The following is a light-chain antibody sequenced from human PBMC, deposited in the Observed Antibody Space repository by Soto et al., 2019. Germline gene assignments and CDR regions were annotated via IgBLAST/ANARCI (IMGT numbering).Light chain of an antibody. V-gene: IGLV4-69*01. Sequence: QSVLTQSPSASASLGASVKLTCTLSSGHSSYAIAWHQQQPEKGPRYLMKLNSAGSHSKGDGIPDRFSGSSSGAERYLTISSLQSEDEAEYYCQTWGTGIQVFGGGTKLTVL. CDR2: LNSAGSH. J-gene: IGLJ2*01. CDR3: QTWGTGIQV. CDR1: SGHSSYA.